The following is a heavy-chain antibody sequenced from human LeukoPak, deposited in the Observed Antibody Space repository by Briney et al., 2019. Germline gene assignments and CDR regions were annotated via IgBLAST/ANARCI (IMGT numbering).Heavy chain of an antibody. D-gene: IGHD5-24*01. Sequence: PGRSLRLSCAASGFTFDDYAMHWVRQAPGKGLEWVSGIGWNSGSIGYADSVKGRFTISRDNAKNSLYLQMNSLRAEDTAVYYCARSDGLDYWGQGTLVTVSS. V-gene: IGHV3-9*01. CDR2: IGWNSGSI. J-gene: IGHJ4*02. CDR3: ARSDGLDY. CDR1: GFTFDDYA.